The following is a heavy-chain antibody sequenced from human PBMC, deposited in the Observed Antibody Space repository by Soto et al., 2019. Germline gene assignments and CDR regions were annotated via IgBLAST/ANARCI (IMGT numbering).Heavy chain of an antibody. J-gene: IGHJ4*02. CDR1: GDSVSSNSAA. Sequence: QVQLQQSGPGLVKPSQTLSLTCAISGDSVSSNSAAWNWIRQSPSRGLEWLGRTYYMSKRYNDYAVSVKSRITINPDTSKNQISLQLNSVTPVDTAVHYCASDSPGYGDDVLFDFWGQGTLVTVSS. CDR2: TYYMSKRYN. V-gene: IGHV6-1*01. CDR3: ASDSPGYGDDVLFDF. D-gene: IGHD4-17*01.